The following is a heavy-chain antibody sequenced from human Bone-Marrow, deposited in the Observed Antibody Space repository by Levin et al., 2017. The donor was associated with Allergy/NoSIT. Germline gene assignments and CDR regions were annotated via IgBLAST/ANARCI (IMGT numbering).Heavy chain of an antibody. CDR3: ARKRGPYYFDS. V-gene: IGHV4-4*01. D-gene: IGHD5-24*01. CDR1: GDSISRANW. CDR2: VYHTGST. J-gene: IGHJ4*02. Sequence: GSLRLSCAVSGDSISRANWWSWVRQPPGKGLEWIGEVYHTGSTNYNPSLKSRVSISVDTSKNQLSLNLNSLTAADTAVYFCARKRGPYYFDSWGRGTLVTVSS.